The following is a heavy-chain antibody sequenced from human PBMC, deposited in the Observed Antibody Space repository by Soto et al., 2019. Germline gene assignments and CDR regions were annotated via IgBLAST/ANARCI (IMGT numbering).Heavy chain of an antibody. CDR1: GFSFNNYE. V-gene: IGHV3-48*03. Sequence: EVQLVESGGGLVQPGGSLRLSCAASGFSFNNYEMNWVRQAPGMGLEWISDISSSGTTIYYAASVKGRFTISRDNAKNSLYQQMNSLRADDTAVYYCAREKDRGSSAWYFDLWGRGTLVTVSS. CDR2: ISSSGTTI. J-gene: IGHJ2*01. CDR3: AREKDRGSSAWYFDL. D-gene: IGHD2-15*01.